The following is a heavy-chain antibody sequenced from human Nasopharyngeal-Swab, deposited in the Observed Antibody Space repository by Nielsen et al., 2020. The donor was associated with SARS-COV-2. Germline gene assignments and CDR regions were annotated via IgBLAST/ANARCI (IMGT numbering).Heavy chain of an antibody. J-gene: IGHJ6*02. D-gene: IGHD5-12*01. CDR1: GFTFSTYA. CDR3: AKDRDSGDDSDDYYHYYGMDV. CDR2: ISGSDYST. Sequence: GGSLRLSCAASGFTFSTYAISWVRQAPGKGLEWVSVISGSDYSTHYADSVKGRFTISRDNSKNTVSLQMNSLRAEDTAIYYRAKDRDSGDDSDDYYHYYGMDVWGQGTTVTVSS. V-gene: IGHV3-23*01.